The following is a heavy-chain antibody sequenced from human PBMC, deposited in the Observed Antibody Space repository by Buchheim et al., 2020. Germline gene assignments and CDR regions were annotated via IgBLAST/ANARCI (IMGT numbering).Heavy chain of an antibody. Sequence: QVQLVQSGAEVKKPGSSVKVSCKASGGTFSSYAISWVRQAPGQGLERMGGIIPIFGTANYAQKFQGRVTITADESTSTAYMELSSLRSEDTAVYYCARVPPLTGYYYYYYGMDVWGQGTT. V-gene: IGHV1-69*01. CDR2: IIPIFGTA. J-gene: IGHJ6*02. CDR1: GGTFSSYA. CDR3: ARVPPLTGYYYYYYGMDV. D-gene: IGHD3-9*01.